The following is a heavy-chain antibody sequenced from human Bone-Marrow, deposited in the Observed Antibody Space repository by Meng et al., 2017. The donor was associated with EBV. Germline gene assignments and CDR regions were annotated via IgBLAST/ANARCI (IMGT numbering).Heavy chain of an antibody. Sequence: QVQLVQSGAEVXXXXXSXKVXXKASGYTFTSYGISWVRQAPGQGLEWMGWISAYNGNTNYAQKLQGRVTMTTDTSTSTAYMELRSLRSDDTAVYYCARGQQLVLVDWFDPWGQGTLVTVSS. V-gene: IGHV1-18*01. CDR2: ISAYNGNT. J-gene: IGHJ5*02. CDR3: ARGQQLVLVDWFDP. D-gene: IGHD6-13*01. CDR1: GYTFTSYG.